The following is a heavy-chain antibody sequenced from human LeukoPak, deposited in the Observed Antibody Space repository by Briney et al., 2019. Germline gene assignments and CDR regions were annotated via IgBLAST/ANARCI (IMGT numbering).Heavy chain of an antibody. CDR3: ATSRVFDY. J-gene: IGHJ4*02. CDR1: GFTFSDYF. CDR2: INSAGDNI. V-gene: IGHV3-11*04. Sequence: AGGSLRLSCVASGFTFSDYFMSWIRQAPGKGLEWLSFINSAGDNIYYADSVKGRFTISRDNAKKTLYLEMNSLRMEDTAIYYCATSRVFDYWGQGTLVTVSS.